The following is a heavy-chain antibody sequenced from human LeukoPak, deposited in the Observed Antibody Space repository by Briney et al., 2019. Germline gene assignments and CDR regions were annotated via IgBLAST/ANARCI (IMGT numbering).Heavy chain of an antibody. CDR3: AKVSPINPSGYLDY. J-gene: IGHJ4*02. CDR1: GFTFSSYG. Sequence: PGGSLRLSCAASGFTFSSYGMHWVRQAPGKGLDWVAFIRYDGSIKDYADSVKGRFTFSRDNSRNTLYLQMNSLRAEDTAIYYCAKVSPINPSGYLDYWGQGTLVTVSS. CDR2: IRYDGSIK. D-gene: IGHD3-3*01. V-gene: IGHV3-30*02.